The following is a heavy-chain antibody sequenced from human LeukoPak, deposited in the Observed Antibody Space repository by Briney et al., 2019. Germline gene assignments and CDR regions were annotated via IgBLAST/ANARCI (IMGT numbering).Heavy chain of an antibody. D-gene: IGHD1-26*01. CDR3: ATLAVGAGGPEFQH. CDR1: GDSISRFH. V-gene: IGHV4-59*08. Sequence: PSETLSLTCTVSGDSISRFHWSWIRQPPEKRLEWIGYIYYGGNTNYNPSLKSRVTISLDAYKNQFSLKLSSVTATDTAVYYCATLAVGAGGPEFQHWGQGSLVTVSS. CDR2: IYYGGNT. J-gene: IGHJ1*01.